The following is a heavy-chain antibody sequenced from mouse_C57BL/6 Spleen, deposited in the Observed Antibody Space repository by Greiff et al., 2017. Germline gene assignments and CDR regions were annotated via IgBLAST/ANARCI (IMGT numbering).Heavy chain of an antibody. V-gene: IGHV5-17*01. D-gene: IGHD2-4*01. J-gene: IGHJ2*01. CDR2: ISSGSSTI. Sequence: EVKLMESGGGLVKPGGSLKLSCAASGFTFSDYGMHWVRRAPEKGLEWVAYISSGSSTIYYADTVKGRFTISKDNAKNTLFMQMTGLRCEDTAMYYCERGRLRREFDYWGQGTTLTISS. CDR3: ERGRLRREFDY. CDR1: GFTFSDYG.